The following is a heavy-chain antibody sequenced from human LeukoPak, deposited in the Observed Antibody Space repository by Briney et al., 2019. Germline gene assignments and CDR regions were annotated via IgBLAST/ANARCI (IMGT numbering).Heavy chain of an antibody. D-gene: IGHD3-3*01. CDR2: IIPIFGTA. CDR3: ARPQYYDFWSGYCPFDY. CDR1: GGTFSSYA. J-gene: IGHJ4*02. V-gene: IGHV1-69*13. Sequence: ASVKVSCKASGGTFSSYAISWVRQAPGQGLEWMGGIIPIFGTANYAQKFQGRVTITADESTSTAYVELSSLRSEDTAVYYCARPQYYDFWSGYCPFDYWGQGTLVTVSS.